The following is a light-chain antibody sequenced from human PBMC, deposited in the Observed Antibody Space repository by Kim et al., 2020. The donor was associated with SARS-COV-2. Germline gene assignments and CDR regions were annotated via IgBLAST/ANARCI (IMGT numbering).Light chain of an antibody. CDR1: QGISSA. Sequence: ASVGDRVTITCRASQGISSALAWYQQKPGKAPKLLIYDASSLESGVPSRFSGSGSGTDFTLTISSLQPEDVATYYCQQFNSYPITFGQGTRLEIK. J-gene: IGKJ5*01. CDR2: DAS. CDR3: QQFNSYPIT. V-gene: IGKV1-13*02.